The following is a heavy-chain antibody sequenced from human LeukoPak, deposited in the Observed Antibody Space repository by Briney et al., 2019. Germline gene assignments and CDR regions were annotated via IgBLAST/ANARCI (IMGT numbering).Heavy chain of an antibody. CDR3: ARGDSGSWGGVAVNYYDY. CDR1: GGSISNYY. CDR2: IYYSGST. J-gene: IGHJ4*02. D-gene: IGHD6-13*01. Sequence: SETLSLTCTVSGGSISNYYWSWIRQPPGKGLEWIGYIYYSGSTNYNPSLKSRVTISVDTSKNQFSLKLSSVTAADTAVYYCARGDSGSWGGVAVNYYDYWGQGTLVTVSS. V-gene: IGHV4-59*01.